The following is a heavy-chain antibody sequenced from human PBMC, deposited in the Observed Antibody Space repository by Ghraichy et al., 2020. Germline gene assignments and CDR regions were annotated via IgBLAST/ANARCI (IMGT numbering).Heavy chain of an antibody. CDR1: GGSISSYY. V-gene: IGHV4-59*01. CDR3: ARGWELLRLNAFDI. Sequence: SETLSLTCTVSGGSISSYYWSWIRQPPGKGLEWIGYIYYSGSTNYNPSLKSRVTISVDTSKNQFSLKLSSVTAADTAVYYCARGWELLRLNAFDIWGQGTMVTVSS. CDR2: IYYSGST. J-gene: IGHJ3*02. D-gene: IGHD1-26*01.